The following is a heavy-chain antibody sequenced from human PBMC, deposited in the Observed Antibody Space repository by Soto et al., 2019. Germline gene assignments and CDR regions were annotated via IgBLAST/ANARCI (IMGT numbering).Heavy chain of an antibody. CDR1: GGTFSSYA. CDR2: ISPIFETA. Sequence: QVQLVQSGAEVKKPGSSVKVSCKASGGTFSSYAISWVRQAPGQGLEWMGGISPIFETANYAQKFQGRVTITADDPTNTAYMELSSLRSEDTAVYYCASKSSYYNSSGEFGYWGQGTLVTVSS. D-gene: IGHD3-22*01. CDR3: ASKSSYYNSSGEFGY. J-gene: IGHJ4*02. V-gene: IGHV1-69*01.